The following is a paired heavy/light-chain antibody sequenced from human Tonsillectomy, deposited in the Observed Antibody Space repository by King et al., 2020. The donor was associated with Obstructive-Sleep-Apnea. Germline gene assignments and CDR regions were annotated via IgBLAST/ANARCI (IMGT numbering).Light chain of an antibody. J-gene: IGLJ2*01. V-gene: IGLV2-14*01. CDR1: SSDVGGYNY. CDR2: AVT. Sequence: QSALTQPASVSGSPGQSITISCIGTSSDVGGYNYVSWYQQHPGKAPKLMIYAVTDRPSGVSDRFSGSRSGDTAHLTISGLQAEDEADYYCSSYVDNSALPLVFGGGTKLTVL. CDR3: SSYVDNSALPLV.
Heavy chain of an antibody. V-gene: IGHV5-10-1*03. CDR1: GYSFTKSY. CDR2: IDPRDSYV. Sequence: EVQLVQSGAEVKEPGESLRISCKGSGYSFTKSYITWVRQLPGKGLEWMGEIDPRDSYVNYSPSFQGHVTLSADNFITTAYLQWSSLRASDTAMYYCARRSDDYGDYYGRYFDYWGQGTLVTVSS. J-gene: IGHJ4*02. CDR3: ARRSDDYGDYYGRYFDY. D-gene: IGHD4-17*01.